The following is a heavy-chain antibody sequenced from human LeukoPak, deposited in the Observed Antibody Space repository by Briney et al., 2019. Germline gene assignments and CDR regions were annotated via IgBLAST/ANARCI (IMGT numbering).Heavy chain of an antibody. CDR3: AKEGAVAGILDY. D-gene: IGHD6-19*01. V-gene: IGHV3-23*01. J-gene: IGHJ4*02. CDR2: ISGSGGST. CDR1: GFTFSSYA. Sequence: PGGSLRLSCAASGFTFSSYAMSWVRQAPGKGLEWVSVISGSGGSTYYADSVKGRFTISRDNSKNTLYLQMNSQRAEDTAVYYCAKEGAVAGILDYWGQGTLVTVSS.